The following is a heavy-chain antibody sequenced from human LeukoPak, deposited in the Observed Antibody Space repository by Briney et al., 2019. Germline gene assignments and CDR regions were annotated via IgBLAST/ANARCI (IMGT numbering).Heavy chain of an antibody. V-gene: IGHV3-23*01. D-gene: IGHD6-13*01. CDR2: ITTNGGRT. Sequence: GGSLRLSCAASGFTFASYGMSWVRQAPGKGLEWVSFITTNGGRTSYADSVEGRFTISRDNPRNTLYMQMNSLRDEDTAVYYCAKGGLYSNTWRFDYWGQGTLVTVSS. J-gene: IGHJ4*02. CDR3: AKGGLYSNTWRFDY. CDR1: GFTFASYG.